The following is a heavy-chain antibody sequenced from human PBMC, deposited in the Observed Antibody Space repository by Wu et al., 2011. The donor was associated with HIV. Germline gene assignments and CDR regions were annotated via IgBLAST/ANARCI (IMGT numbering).Heavy chain of an antibody. Sequence: QVQLVQSGAEVKKSGSSVKVSCKASGGTFSSYAISWVRQAPGQGLEWMGRIIPISGTVNMAQKFQGRVTMTADRPSSTAYMELTSLTSEDAAMYFCVTVDSLDWSIEMSGAVSWWFANWGQGTLVTVSS. CDR1: GGTFSSYA. CDR2: IIPISGTV. V-gene: IGHV1-69*14. CDR3: VTVDSLDWSIEMSGAVSWWFAN. J-gene: IGHJ5*02. D-gene: IGHD5-24*01.